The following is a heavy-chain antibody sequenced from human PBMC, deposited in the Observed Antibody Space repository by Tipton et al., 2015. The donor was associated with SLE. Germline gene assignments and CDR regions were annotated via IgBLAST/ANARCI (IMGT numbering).Heavy chain of an antibody. J-gene: IGHJ5*02. D-gene: IGHD3-10*01. Sequence: TLSLTCTVSGGSISSYYWSWIRQPPGKGLEWIGYIYYSGSTNYNPSLKSRVAISVVTSKSQFSLKLSSVTAADTAVYYCASHTGGAEGWFDPWGQGTLVTVSS. CDR3: ASHTGGAEGWFDP. CDR2: IYYSGST. V-gene: IGHV4-59*12. CDR1: GGSISSYY.